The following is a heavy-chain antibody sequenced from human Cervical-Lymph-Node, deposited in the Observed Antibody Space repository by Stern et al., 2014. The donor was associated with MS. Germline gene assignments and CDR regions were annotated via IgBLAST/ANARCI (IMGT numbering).Heavy chain of an antibody. CDR2: IWDDGSQT. V-gene: IGHV3-33*01. Sequence: VQLVESGGGVVQPGKSLRLSCAASGFTFGNYGMHWVRQAPGKGLAWVAVIWDDGSQTYYADSVKGRFTISRDNSKNTLYLQMDSLRVEDTAVFYCARGLGEYCSGGGCYTYYYYGLDVWGQGTTVTVSS. J-gene: IGHJ6*02. CDR1: GFTFGNYG. CDR3: ARGLGEYCSGGGCYTYYYYGLDV. D-gene: IGHD2-15*01.